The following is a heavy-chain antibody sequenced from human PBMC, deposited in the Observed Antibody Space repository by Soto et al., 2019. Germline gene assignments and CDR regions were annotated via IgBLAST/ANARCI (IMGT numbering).Heavy chain of an antibody. CDR1: GYTFTSYG. D-gene: IGHD6-13*01. CDR2: ISAYNGNT. Sequence: ASVKFSCKASGYTFTSYGISWVRRAPGKGLEWMGWISAYNGNTNYAQKLQGRVTMTTDTSTSTAYMELRSLRSDDTAVYYCARQGVTRIAAAGTDPDYWGQGTLVTVSS. CDR3: ARQGVTRIAAAGTDPDY. J-gene: IGHJ4*02. V-gene: IGHV1-18*04.